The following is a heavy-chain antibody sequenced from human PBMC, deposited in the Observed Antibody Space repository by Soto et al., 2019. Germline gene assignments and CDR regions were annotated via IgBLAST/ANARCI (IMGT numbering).Heavy chain of an antibody. J-gene: IGHJ3*02. Sequence: SVKVSCKASGGTFSSYAISWVRQAPGQGLEWMGGIIPIFGTANYAQKFQGRVTITADESTSTAYMELSSLRSEDTAVYYCARTYSGSYSAIFDIWGQGTMVTVSS. V-gene: IGHV1-69*13. CDR1: GGTFSSYA. D-gene: IGHD1-26*01. CDR3: ARTYSGSYSAIFDI. CDR2: IIPIFGTA.